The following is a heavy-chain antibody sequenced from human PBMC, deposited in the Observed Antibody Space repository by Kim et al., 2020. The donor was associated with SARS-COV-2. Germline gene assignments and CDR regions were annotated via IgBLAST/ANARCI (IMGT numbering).Heavy chain of an antibody. J-gene: IGHJ2*01. CDR3: ARGARGAWYVDF. CDR1: GFTFSDHW. CDR2: IKFDGTTT. Sequence: GGSLRLSCAASGFTFSDHWMHWVRQAPGQGLVWVSRIKFDGTTTNYADSVKGRFTISRDNAKSTVYVQMNSLRAEDTAVYYCARGARGAWYVDFWGRGTPVTVSS. V-gene: IGHV3-74*01.